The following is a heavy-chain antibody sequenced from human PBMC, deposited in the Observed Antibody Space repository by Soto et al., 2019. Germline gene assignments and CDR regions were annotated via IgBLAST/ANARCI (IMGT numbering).Heavy chain of an antibody. CDR1: GGSFSGYY. J-gene: IGHJ5*02. D-gene: IGHD5-18*01. CDR3: ARGIATAIVRRRGWFDP. CDR2: INHSGST. V-gene: IGHV4-34*01. Sequence: QVQLQQWGAGLLKPSETLSLTCAVYGGSFSGYYWSWIRQPPGKGLEWIGEINHSGSTNYNPSLRSRVTISVDTSKNQFSLKLSSVTAADTAVYYCARGIATAIVRRRGWFDPWGQGTLVTVSS.